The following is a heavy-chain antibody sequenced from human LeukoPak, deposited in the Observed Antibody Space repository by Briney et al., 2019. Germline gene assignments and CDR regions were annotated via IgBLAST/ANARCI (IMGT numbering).Heavy chain of an antibody. CDR2: INPNSGGT. Sequence: ASVKVSCKASGYTFTGYYMHLVRQAPGQGLEWMGWINPNSGGTNYAQKFQGRVTMTRDTSISTAYMELSRLRSDDTAVYYCATDRGIAAAGRNDAFDIWGQGTMVTVSS. D-gene: IGHD6-13*01. J-gene: IGHJ3*02. CDR3: ATDRGIAAAGRNDAFDI. V-gene: IGHV1-2*02. CDR1: GYTFTGYY.